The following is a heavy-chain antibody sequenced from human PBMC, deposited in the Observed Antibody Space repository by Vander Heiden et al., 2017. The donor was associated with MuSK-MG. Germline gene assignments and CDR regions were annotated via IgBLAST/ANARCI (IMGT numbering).Heavy chain of an antibody. D-gene: IGHD3-16*01. J-gene: IGHJ4*02. CDR1: GFTFSSYA. Sequence: EVQLLESGGGLVQPGGSLRLSCAASGFTFSSYAMRWVRQVPGKGLECVSDISGSGGVQKYADSVKGRFTISRDNSKNMVFLQMDSLRVDDTATYYCAKVEGFGDSWGQGTLGIVSS. CDR2: ISGSGGVQ. CDR3: AKVEGFGDS. V-gene: IGHV3-23*01.